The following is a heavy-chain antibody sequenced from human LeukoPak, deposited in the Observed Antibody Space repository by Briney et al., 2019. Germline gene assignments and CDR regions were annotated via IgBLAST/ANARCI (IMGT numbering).Heavy chain of an antibody. D-gene: IGHD5-12*01. CDR2: ISYDGSNK. CDR1: GFTFSSYA. J-gene: IGHJ4*02. CDR3: AKSYNGYESKPDY. V-gene: IGHV3-30-3*02. Sequence: GRSLRLSCAASGFTFSSYAMHWVRQAPGKGLEWVAVISYDGSNKYYADSVKGRFTISRDNSKNTLYLQMNSLRAEDTAVYYCAKSYNGYESKPDYWGQGTLVTVSS.